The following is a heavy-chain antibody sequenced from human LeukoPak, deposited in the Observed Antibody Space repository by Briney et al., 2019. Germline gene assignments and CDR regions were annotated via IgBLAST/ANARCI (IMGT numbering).Heavy chain of an antibody. CDR2: IYRSDNP. CDR1: GSSISSSDW. V-gene: IGHV4-4*02. CDR3: ARDPHCSNTNCPFDY. J-gene: IGHJ4*02. Sequence: SGTLSLTCAVSGSSISSSDWWSWVRQPPGRGLEWIGYIYRSDNPIYNPSLKSRVTMSVDKSKNQFSLRLSSVTAADTAVYYCARDPHCSNTNCPFDYWGQGTLVIVSS. D-gene: IGHD2-2*01.